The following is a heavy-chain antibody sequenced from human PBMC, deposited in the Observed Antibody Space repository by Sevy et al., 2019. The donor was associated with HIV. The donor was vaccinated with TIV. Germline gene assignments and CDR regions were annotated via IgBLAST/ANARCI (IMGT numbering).Heavy chain of an antibody. CDR2: IKTTADGGPT. V-gene: IGHV3-15*01. CDR1: GFAFSNAW. J-gene: IGHJ3*02. Sequence: GGSLRLSCAASGFAFSNAWMSWVRQAPGKGLEWVGRIKTTADGGPTDYAAPVKERFIISRADSKNTLYLQMNSLKTEDTAVYYCTTNDVFDIWGQGTMVTVSS. CDR3: TTNDVFDI.